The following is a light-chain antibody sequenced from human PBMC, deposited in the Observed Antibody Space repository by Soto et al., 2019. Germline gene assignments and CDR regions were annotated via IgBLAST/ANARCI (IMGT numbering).Light chain of an antibody. J-gene: IGKJ1*01. CDR1: QSVSSSY. V-gene: IGKV3-20*01. CDR3: QRYGSSGT. Sequence: EIVLTQSPGTLSLSPWERATLSCRASQSVSSSYLAWYQQKPGQAPRLLIYGASNRATGIPDRFSGSGSGTDFTLTISRLEPEDFAVYYCQRYGSSGTFGQGTKGDIK. CDR2: GAS.